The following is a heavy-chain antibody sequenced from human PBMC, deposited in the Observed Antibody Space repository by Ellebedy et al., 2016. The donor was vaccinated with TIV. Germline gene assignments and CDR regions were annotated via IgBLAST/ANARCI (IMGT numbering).Heavy chain of an antibody. V-gene: IGHV1-8*02. Sequence: ASVKVSCKTSGYTFSSYDINWVRQAPGQGLEWMGRIIPILGIANYAQKFQGRVTMTRSTSKSTAYMELSSLRSEDTAVYYCATGPFGRAGVWGQGTTVTVSS. CDR2: IIPILGIA. CDR1: GYTFSSYD. CDR3: ATGPFGRAGV. D-gene: IGHD3-10*01. J-gene: IGHJ6*02.